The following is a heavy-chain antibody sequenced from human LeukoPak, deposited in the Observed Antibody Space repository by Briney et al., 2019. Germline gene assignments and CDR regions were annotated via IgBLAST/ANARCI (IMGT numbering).Heavy chain of an antibody. Sequence: SETLSLTCTVSGGSISSSSYYWGWIRQPPGKGLEWIGEINHSGSTNYNPSLKSRVTISVDTSKNQFSLKLSSVTAADTAVYYCAEHSSYYYYGMDVWGQGTTVTVSS. J-gene: IGHJ6*02. V-gene: IGHV4-39*07. CDR3: AEHSSYYYYGMDV. CDR1: GGSISSSSYY. D-gene: IGHD2-15*01. CDR2: INHSGST.